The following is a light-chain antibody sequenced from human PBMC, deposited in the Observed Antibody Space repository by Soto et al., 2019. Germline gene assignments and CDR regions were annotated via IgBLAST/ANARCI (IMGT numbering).Light chain of an antibody. J-gene: IGKJ3*01. V-gene: IGKV3-20*01. Sequence: EIVLTQSPGTLSLSPGERATLSCRASQSISSSFLAWYQQRPGQAPRLLLHGVSSKAAGIPDRFSGSGSGTDFTLTINRLEPEAFALYFCQQYGSSPFTFGPGTQLEIK. CDR3: QQYGSSPFT. CDR2: GVS. CDR1: QSISSSF.